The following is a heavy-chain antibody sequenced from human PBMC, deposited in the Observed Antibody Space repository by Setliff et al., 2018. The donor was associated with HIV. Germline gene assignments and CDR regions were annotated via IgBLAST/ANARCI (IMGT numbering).Heavy chain of an antibody. D-gene: IGHD3-10*02. CDR1: GGSISSSSYY. J-gene: IGHJ5*02. CDR3: ARDPYVRGAGWFDP. CDR2: IYYSGST. Sequence: PSETLSLTCTVSGGSISSSSYYWGWIRQPPGKGLEWIGSIYYSGSTYYNPSLKSRVTISVDTSKNQFSLKLSSVTAADTAVYYCARDPYVRGAGWFDPWGQGTLVTVSS. V-gene: IGHV4-39*07.